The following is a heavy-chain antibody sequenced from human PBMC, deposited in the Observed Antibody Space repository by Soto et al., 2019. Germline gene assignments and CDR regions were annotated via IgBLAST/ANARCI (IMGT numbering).Heavy chain of an antibody. D-gene: IGHD2-15*01. J-gene: IGHJ2*01. CDR2: INHSGST. Sequence: QVQLQQWGAGLLKPSETLSLTCAVYGGSFSGYYWSWIRQPPGKGLEWIGEINHSGSTNYNPSLKSRVTISVDTSKNQFSLKLSSVTAADTAVYYCARVVFRWSRHPGRYFDLWGRGTLVTVSS. CDR3: ARVVFRWSRHPGRYFDL. V-gene: IGHV4-34*01. CDR1: GGSFSGYY.